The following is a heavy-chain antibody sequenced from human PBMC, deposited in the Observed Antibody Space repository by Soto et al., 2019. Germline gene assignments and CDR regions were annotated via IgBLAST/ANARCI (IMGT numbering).Heavy chain of an antibody. CDR1: GYTFTSYD. CDR3: ARGRCSGGSCTSYGMDV. D-gene: IGHD2-15*01. J-gene: IGHJ6*02. V-gene: IGHV1-8*01. CDR2: MNPNSGNT. Sequence: ASVKVSCKASGYTFTSYDINWVRQATGQGLEWMGWMNPNSGNTGYAQKFQGRVTMTRNTSISTAYMELSSLRSEDTAVYYCARGRCSGGSCTSYGMDVWGQGTTVTVS.